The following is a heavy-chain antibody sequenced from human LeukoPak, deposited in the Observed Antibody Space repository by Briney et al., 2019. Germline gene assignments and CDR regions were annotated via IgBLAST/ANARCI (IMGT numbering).Heavy chain of an antibody. Sequence: GGSLRLSCAASGFIFSTYWMNWVRQAPGKGLEWVANINQDGSEKYYVDSVKGRFTISRDNAKNPLYLQMNSLRAEDTAVYYCARLVAAGPYYYNYMDVWGKGTTVTVSS. CDR1: GFIFSTYW. V-gene: IGHV3-7*01. J-gene: IGHJ6*03. CDR3: ARLVAAGPYYYNYMDV. D-gene: IGHD6-13*01. CDR2: INQDGSEK.